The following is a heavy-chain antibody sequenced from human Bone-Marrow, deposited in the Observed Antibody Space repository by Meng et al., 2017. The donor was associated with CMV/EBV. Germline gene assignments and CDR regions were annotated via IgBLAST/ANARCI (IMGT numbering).Heavy chain of an antibody. Sequence: GESLKISCAASGFTFSTYAMHWVRQAPGKGLEWVAVISYDGSNKYYADSVKGRFTISRDNSKNTLYLQMNSLKAEDTAVYYCARDPDYGMDVWGQGTTVTVSS. CDR2: ISYDGSNK. V-gene: IGHV3-30-3*01. CDR3: ARDPDYGMDV. CDR1: GFTFSTYA. J-gene: IGHJ6*02.